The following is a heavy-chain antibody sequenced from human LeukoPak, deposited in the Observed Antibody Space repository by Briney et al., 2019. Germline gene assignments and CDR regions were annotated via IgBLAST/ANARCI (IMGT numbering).Heavy chain of an antibody. Sequence: GGSLRLSCAASGFTFSNYAMNWVRQASGKGLEWVSSIGTRSTSIYYADSVKGRFTISRDNAKNSLYLQMNSLTIEDTAMYYCAREHEEGFDYWGQGTLVTVSS. CDR3: AREHEEGFDY. V-gene: IGHV3-21*01. CDR1: GFTFSNYA. J-gene: IGHJ4*02. CDR2: IGTRSTSI.